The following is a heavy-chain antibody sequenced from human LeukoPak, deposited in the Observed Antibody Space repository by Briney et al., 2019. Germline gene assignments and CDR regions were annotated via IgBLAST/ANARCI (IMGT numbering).Heavy chain of an antibody. CDR2: FDPEDGET. V-gene: IGHV1-24*01. D-gene: IGHD3-3*01. Sequence: ASVKVSCEVSGYTLTELSMHWVRQAPGKGLEWMGGFDPEDGETIYAQKFQGRVTMTEDTSTDTAYMELSSLRSEDTAVYYCAGTIFGQNEPESYYYYMDVWGKGTTVTVSS. CDR3: AGTIFGQNEPESYYYYMDV. J-gene: IGHJ6*03. CDR1: GYTLTELS.